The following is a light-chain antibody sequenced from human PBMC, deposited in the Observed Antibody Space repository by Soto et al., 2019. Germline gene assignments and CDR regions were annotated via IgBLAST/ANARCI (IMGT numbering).Light chain of an antibody. Sequence: EIVLTQSPGTLSLSPGERATLSCRASQSVSSSYLAWYQQKPGQAPRLLIYGASSRATGIPDRFSGSGSGTDFTLTISRLEPEDCAVYYCQQYGCSPKTFGQGTKVEIK. CDR1: QSVSSSY. J-gene: IGKJ1*01. CDR2: GAS. CDR3: QQYGCSPKT. V-gene: IGKV3-20*01.